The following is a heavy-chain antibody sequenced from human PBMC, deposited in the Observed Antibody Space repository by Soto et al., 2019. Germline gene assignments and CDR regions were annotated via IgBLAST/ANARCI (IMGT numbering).Heavy chain of an antibody. CDR3: ATARSLRYFDWLKGPMDV. CDR1: GYTLTELS. CDR2: FDPEDGET. J-gene: IGHJ6*02. D-gene: IGHD3-9*01. Sequence: ASVKVSGKVSGYTLTELSMHWVRQAPGEGLEWMGGFDPEDGETIYAQKFQGRVTMTEDTSTDTAYMELSSLRSEDTAVYYCATARSLRYFDWLKGPMDVWGQGTTVTVSS. V-gene: IGHV1-24*01.